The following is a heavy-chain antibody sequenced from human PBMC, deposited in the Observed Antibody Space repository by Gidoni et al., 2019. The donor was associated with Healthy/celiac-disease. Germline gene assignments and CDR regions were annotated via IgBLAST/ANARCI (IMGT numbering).Heavy chain of an antibody. CDR2: ISYDGSNK. J-gene: IGHJ6*02. V-gene: IGHV3-30*18. D-gene: IGHD3-10*01. CDR3: AKDPRGLYGMDV. CDR1: GFTFSSYG. Sequence: QVQLVESGGGVVQPGRSLRLSCAACGFTFSSYGMHWVRQAPGKGLEWVAVISYDGSNKSYADSVKGRFTISRDNSKNTLYLQMNSLRAEDTAVYYCAKDPRGLYGMDVWGQGTTVTVSS.